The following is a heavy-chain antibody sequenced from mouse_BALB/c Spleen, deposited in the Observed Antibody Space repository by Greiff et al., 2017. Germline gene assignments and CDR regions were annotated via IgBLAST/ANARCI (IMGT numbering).Heavy chain of an antibody. CDR1: GYSITSDYA. CDR2: ISYSGST. CDR3: ARSGNYGSSGDYFDY. D-gene: IGHD1-1*01. Sequence: EVKLQESGPGLVKPSQSLSLTCTVTGYSITSDYAWNWIRQFPGNKLEWMGYISYSGSTSYNPSLKSRISITRDTSKNQFFLQLNSVTTEDTATYYCARSGNYGSSGDYFDYWGQGTTLTVSS. V-gene: IGHV3-2*02. J-gene: IGHJ2*01.